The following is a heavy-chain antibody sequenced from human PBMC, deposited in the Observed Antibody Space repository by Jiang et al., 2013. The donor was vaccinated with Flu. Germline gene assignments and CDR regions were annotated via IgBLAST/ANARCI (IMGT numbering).Heavy chain of an antibody. CDR3: ARGGPHDFWTGHQLGY. Sequence: VWVSRIITDGSATMYADSAKGRFTISRDNAKNTLYLQMNSLRAEDTALYYCARGGPHDFWTGHQLGYWGQGTLVTVSS. CDR2: IITDGSAT. J-gene: IGHJ4*02. D-gene: IGHD3/OR15-3a*01. V-gene: IGHV3-74*03.